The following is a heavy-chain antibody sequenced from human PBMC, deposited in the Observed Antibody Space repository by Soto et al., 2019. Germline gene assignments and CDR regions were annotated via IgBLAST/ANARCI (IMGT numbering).Heavy chain of an antibody. V-gene: IGHV4-31*03. CDR3: ATSAYDSSGYYGGFDY. J-gene: IGHJ4*02. CDR2: IAYSGST. Sequence: QVQLQESGPGLVKPSQTLSLTCTISGGSINSGGYYWSWIRQHPGKGLEWFGYIAYSGSTYYNPSRKSRVTLSVDTSKTQLSLELSSVTAADTAVYYCATSAYDSSGYYGGFDYWGQGTLVTVSS. CDR1: GGSINSGGYY. D-gene: IGHD3-22*01.